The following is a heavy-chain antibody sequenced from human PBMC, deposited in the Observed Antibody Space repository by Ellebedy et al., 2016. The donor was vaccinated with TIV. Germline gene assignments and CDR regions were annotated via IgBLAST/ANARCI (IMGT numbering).Heavy chain of an antibody. D-gene: IGHD5-24*01. CDR2: IHYSGST. J-gene: IGHJ4*02. CDR3: ARGGSGMATITFDY. Sequence: MPSETLSLTCTVSGGSISSYSWSWIRQPPGKGLEWIGYIHYSGSTNYNPSLKSRVTISVDTSKTQFSLKLSSVTAADTAVYYCARGGSGMATITFDYWGQGALVTVSS. CDR1: GGSISSYS. V-gene: IGHV4-59*01.